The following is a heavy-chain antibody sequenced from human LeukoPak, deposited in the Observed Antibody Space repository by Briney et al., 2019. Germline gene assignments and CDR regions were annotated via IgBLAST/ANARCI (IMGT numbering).Heavy chain of an antibody. J-gene: IGHJ6*02. V-gene: IGHV4-34*01. CDR3: ARSSDGYSNYYYGMDV. CDR2: INHSGST. D-gene: IGHD5-24*01. Sequence: GSLRLSCAASGFTFSSYAMSWVRQAPGKGLEWIGEINHSGSTNYNPSLKSRVTISVDTSKNQFSLKLSSVTAADTAVYYCARSSDGYSNYYYGMDVWGQGTTVTVSS. CDR1: GFTFSSYA.